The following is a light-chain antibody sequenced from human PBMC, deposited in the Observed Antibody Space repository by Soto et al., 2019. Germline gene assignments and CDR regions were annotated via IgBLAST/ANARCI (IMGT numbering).Light chain of an antibody. J-gene: IGKJ2*01. CDR2: KAS. V-gene: IGKV1-5*03. CDR1: QSVSSS. Sequence: DLQMTQSPSTLSASVGDRVTITCRASQSVSSSMAWYQQKPGKAPKLLIYKASSLESGVPSRFSGSGSGTEFTLTISSLQPDDFATYYCQQYDRFSYTFGQGTKLEIK. CDR3: QQYDRFSYT.